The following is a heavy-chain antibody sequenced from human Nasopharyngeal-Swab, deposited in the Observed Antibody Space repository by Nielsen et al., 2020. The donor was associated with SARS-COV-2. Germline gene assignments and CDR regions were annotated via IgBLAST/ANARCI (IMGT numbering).Heavy chain of an antibody. CDR3: AKDISPLIAVAGYFDY. CDR2: ISRGGESI. Sequence: GESLKISCEASGFTVSSNYMSWVRQVPGKGLEWVSFISRGGESIYYADSVKGRFTISRDNAKNSLYLQMNSLRAEDTALYYCAKDISPLIAVAGYFDYWGQGTLVTVSS. D-gene: IGHD6-19*01. J-gene: IGHJ4*02. CDR1: GFTVSSNY. V-gene: IGHV3-11*01.